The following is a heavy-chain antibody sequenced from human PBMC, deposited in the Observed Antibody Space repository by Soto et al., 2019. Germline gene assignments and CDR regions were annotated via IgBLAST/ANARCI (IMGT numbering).Heavy chain of an antibody. CDR2: VHYSGGT. Sequence: PLETLSLTCTVSGASISSSYWSWIRQSPGKGLEWIGYVHYSGGTKDNPSLNGRVSLSIDTSKNQFSLKLSSVAAADTAVYYCARGYYDSRGQSNTFDVWGQGTMVTVSS. V-gene: IGHV4-59*01. CDR1: GASISSSY. J-gene: IGHJ3*01. D-gene: IGHD3-22*01. CDR3: ARGYYDSRGQSNTFDV.